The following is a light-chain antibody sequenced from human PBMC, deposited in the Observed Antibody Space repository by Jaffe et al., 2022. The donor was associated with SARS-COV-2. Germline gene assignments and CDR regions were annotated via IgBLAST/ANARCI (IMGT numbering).Light chain of an antibody. J-gene: IGLJ1*01. CDR3: AAWDDSLNGFYV. V-gene: IGLV1-44*01. CDR2: DND. CDR1: SSNIGTNT. Sequence: QSVLTQPPSASGTPGQRVSISCSGSSSNIGTNTVNWYQQLPGTAPKLLIYDNDQRPSGVPDRFSGSKSGTSASLAISGLQSEDEADYYCAAWDDSLNGFYVFGTGTEVTVL.